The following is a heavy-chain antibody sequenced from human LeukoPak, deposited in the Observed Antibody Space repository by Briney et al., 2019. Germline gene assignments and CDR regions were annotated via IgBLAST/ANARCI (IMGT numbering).Heavy chain of an antibody. CDR3: AKGSARYYDSSGYFGGGAFDI. CDR2: ISGSGGST. V-gene: IGHV3-23*01. Sequence: PGGSLRLSRAASGFTFDGYGMSWVRQAPGKGLEWVSAISGSGGSTYYADSVKGRFTISRDNSKNTLYLQMNSLRAEDTAVYYCAKGSARYYDSSGYFGGGAFDIWGQGTMVTVSS. CDR1: GFTFDGYG. D-gene: IGHD3-22*01. J-gene: IGHJ3*02.